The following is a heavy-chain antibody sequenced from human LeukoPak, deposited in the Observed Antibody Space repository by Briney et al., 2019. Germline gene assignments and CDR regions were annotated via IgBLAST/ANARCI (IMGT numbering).Heavy chain of an antibody. Sequence: GGSLRLSCAASGFTFSGSAMHWVRQASGKGLEWVGRIRSKANSYATAYAASVKGRFTISRDDSKNTAYLQMNSLKTEDTAVYYCTLLRPPPFDYWGQGTLVTVSS. V-gene: IGHV3-73*01. CDR1: GFTFSGSA. J-gene: IGHJ4*02. CDR3: TLLRPPPFDY. D-gene: IGHD3-16*01. CDR2: IRSKANSYAT.